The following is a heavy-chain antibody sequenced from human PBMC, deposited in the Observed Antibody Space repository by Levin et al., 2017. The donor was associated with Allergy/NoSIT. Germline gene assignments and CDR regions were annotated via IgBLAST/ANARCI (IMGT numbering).Heavy chain of an antibody. J-gene: IGHJ4*02. CDR2: IKQDGSDK. CDR1: GFTFRTFW. CDR3: ARDHDGEDEYFDF. V-gene: IGHV3-7*01. D-gene: IGHD3-10*01. Sequence: GGSLRLSCAASGFTFRTFWMSWVRQAPGKGPEWVANIKQDGSDKYYVDSVEGRFTVSRDNAKSSLYLQINSLRVEDTAGYYGARDHDGEDEYFDFWGQGTMVTVSS.